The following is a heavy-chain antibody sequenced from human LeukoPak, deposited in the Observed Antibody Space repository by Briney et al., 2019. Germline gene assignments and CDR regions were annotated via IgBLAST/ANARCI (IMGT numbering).Heavy chain of an antibody. J-gene: IGHJ4*02. Sequence: GGSLRLSCAASGFTFDDYNMHWVRQVPGRSLEWVSLVSWDGTVTYYRDSVEGRFTISRDNSKNFLYLQMNSLKSEDASFYSCAKGGVTIITKKDYLEYWGPGTLVTVSS. CDR1: GFTFDDYN. CDR3: AKGGVTIITKKDYLEY. CDR2: VSWDGTVT. D-gene: IGHD3-10*01. V-gene: IGHV3-43*01.